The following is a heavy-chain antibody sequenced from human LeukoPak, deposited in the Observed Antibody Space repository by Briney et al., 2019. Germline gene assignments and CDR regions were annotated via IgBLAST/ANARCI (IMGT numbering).Heavy chain of an antibody. J-gene: IGHJ4*02. D-gene: IGHD3-16*02. V-gene: IGHV3-23*01. CDR2: ISGSGGST. CDR1: GFTFSSYA. CDR3: ASGELPYYFDY. Sequence: GGSLRLSCAASGFTFSSYAMGWVRQAPGKGLEWVSAISGSGGSTYYADSVKGRFTISRDNSKNTLYLQMNSLRAEDTAVYYCASGELPYYFDYWGQGTLVTVSS.